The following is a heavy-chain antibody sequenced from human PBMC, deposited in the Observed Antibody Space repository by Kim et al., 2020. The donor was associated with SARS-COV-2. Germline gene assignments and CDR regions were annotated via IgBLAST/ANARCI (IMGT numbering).Heavy chain of an antibody. CDR3: ARQGNYGSRNWFDP. V-gene: IGHV4-39*01. Sequence: SETLSLTCTVSGGSISSSSYYWGWIRQPPGKGLEWIGSIYYSGSTYYNPSLKSRVTISVDTSKNQFSLKLSSVTAADTAVYYCARQGNYGSRNWFDPWGQGTLVTVSS. CDR1: GGSISSSSYY. CDR2: IYYSGST. D-gene: IGHD3-10*01. J-gene: IGHJ5*02.